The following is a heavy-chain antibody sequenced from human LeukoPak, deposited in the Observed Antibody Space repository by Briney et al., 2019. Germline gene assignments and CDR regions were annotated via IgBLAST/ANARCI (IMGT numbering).Heavy chain of an antibody. Sequence: GGSLRLSCAASEFSFSSYAMSWVRQAPGKGLNWVSTISGSGGSTYYADSVKGRFTISRDNSKNTLYVQMNSLRAEDTAVYYCAKDHAASSYGYFGHWGQGALVTVSS. J-gene: IGHJ4*02. CDR3: AKDHAASSYGYFGH. D-gene: IGHD2-2*01. V-gene: IGHV3-23*01. CDR1: EFSFSSYA. CDR2: ISGSGGST.